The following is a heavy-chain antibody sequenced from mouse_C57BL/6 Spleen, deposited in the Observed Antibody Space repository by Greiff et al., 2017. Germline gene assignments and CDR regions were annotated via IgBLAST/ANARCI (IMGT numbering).Heavy chain of an antibody. CDR1: GYAFSSSW. Sequence: VQLQQSGPELVKPGASVKISCKASGYAFSSSWMNWVKQRPGKGLEWIGRIYPGDGDTNYNGKFKGKATLTADKSSSTAYMQLSSLTSEDSAVYFCGRYGRRAMDDWGQGTSVTVAS. J-gene: IGHJ4*01. CDR2: IYPGDGDT. V-gene: IGHV1-82*01. D-gene: IGHD1-1*02. CDR3: GRYGRRAMDD.